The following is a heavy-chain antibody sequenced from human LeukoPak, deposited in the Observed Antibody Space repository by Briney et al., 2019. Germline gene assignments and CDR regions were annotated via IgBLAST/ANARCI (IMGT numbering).Heavy chain of an antibody. D-gene: IGHD3-3*01. Sequence: GGSLRLSCAASGFTFSNAWMSWVRQAPGKGLEWVGRIKSKTDGGTTDYAAPVKGRFTISRDDSKNTLYLQMNSLKTEDTAVYYCPTTYYDFWSGYYPDFDYWGQGTLVTVSS. V-gene: IGHV3-15*01. CDR1: GFTFSNAW. CDR2: IKSKTDGGTT. CDR3: PTTYYDFWSGYYPDFDY. J-gene: IGHJ4*02.